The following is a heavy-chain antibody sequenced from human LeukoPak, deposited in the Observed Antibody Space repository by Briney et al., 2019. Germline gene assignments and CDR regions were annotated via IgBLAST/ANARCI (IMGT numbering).Heavy chain of an antibody. V-gene: IGHV4-34*01. D-gene: IGHD2-15*01. CDR3: ARGGFSDNWFDP. Sequence: SETLSLTCAVYGGSFSGYYWSWTRQPPGKGLEWIGEINHSGSTNYNPSLKSRVTISVDTSKNQFSLKLSSVTAADTAVYYCARGGFSDNWFDPWGQGTLVTVSS. CDR1: GGSFSGYY. CDR2: INHSGST. J-gene: IGHJ5*02.